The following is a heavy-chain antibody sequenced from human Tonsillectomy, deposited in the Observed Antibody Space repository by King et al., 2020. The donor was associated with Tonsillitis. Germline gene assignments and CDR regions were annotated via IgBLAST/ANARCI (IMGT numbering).Heavy chain of an antibody. J-gene: IGHJ4*02. CDR3: TGGPGWGLPDC. V-gene: IGHV4-39*07. CDR2: IYYSGST. CDR1: GGSTSSNSYY. D-gene: IGHD3-16*01. Sequence: LQLQESGPGLVKPSETLSLTCTVSGGSTSSNSYYWGWIRQPPGKGLEWIGSIYYSGSTYYNPSLKSRVSISIDTSKNQFSLKLNSVTAADTAGYYCTGGPGWGLPDCWGQGTLVTVSS.